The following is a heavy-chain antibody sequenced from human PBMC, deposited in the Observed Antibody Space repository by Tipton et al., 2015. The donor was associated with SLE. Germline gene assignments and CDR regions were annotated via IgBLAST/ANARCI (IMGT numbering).Heavy chain of an antibody. J-gene: IGHJ6*03. D-gene: IGHD1-26*01. CDR3: ARAPGSYLYYYYYYYMDV. CDR2: IYYSGST. V-gene: IGHV4-61*01. CDR1: GGSVSSGSYY. Sequence: TLSLTCTVSGGSVSSGSYYWSWIRQPPGKGLEWIGYIYYSGSTNYNPSLKSRVTISLDTSKKQISLKLSSVTAADTAVYYCARAPGSYLYYYYYYYMDVWSKGTTVTVSS.